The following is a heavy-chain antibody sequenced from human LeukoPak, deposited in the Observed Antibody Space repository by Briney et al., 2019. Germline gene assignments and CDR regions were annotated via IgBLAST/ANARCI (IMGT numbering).Heavy chain of an antibody. J-gene: IGHJ6*04. CDR3: ARPPPYSGYDYYGMDV. V-gene: IGHV1-69*02. Sequence: SVKVSCKASGGTFSSYTISWVRQAPGQGLEWMGRIIPILGIANYAQKFQGRVTITADESTSTAYMELSSLRSEDTAVYYCARPPPYSGYDYYGMDVWGKGTTVTVSS. D-gene: IGHD1-26*01. CDR1: GGTFSSYT. CDR2: IIPILGIA.